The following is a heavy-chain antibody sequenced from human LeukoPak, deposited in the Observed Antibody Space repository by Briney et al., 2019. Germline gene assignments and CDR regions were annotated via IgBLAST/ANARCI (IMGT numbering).Heavy chain of an antibody. CDR3: AKAYSSGSYRRLDY. V-gene: IGHV3-23*01. CDR2: ISGSGGST. J-gene: IGHJ4*02. CDR1: GFTFSSYA. Sequence: PGGSLRLSCAASGFTFSSYAMSWVRQAPGKGLEWVSAISGSGGSTYYADSVKGRSTISRDNSKNTLYLQMNSLRAEDTAVYYCAKAYSSGSYRRLDYWGQGTLVTVSS. D-gene: IGHD3-10*01.